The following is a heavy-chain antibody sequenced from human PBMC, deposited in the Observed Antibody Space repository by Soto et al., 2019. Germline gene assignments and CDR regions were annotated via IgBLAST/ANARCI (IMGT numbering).Heavy chain of an antibody. CDR1: GGTFSSYA. CDR3: AREAMIDHKIDY. CDR2: IIPIFGTE. Sequence: SVKVSCKASGGTFSSYAISRVRQAPGQGLERMGGIIPIFGTENYAQKFQGRVTITADKSTSPAYMELSSLRSEDTAVYYCAREAMIDHKIDYWGQGTLVTVSS. V-gene: IGHV1-69*06. D-gene: IGHD3-22*01. J-gene: IGHJ4*02.